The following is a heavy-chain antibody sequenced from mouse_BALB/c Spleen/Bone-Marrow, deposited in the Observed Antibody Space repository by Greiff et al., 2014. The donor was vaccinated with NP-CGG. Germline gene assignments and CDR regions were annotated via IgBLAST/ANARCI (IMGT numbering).Heavy chain of an antibody. J-gene: IGHJ3*01. Sequence: VQLQQPGGGLVKPGGSLKLSCAASGFTFSDYYIYWVRQTPEKRLEWVATISDGGTYTYYPDTVKGRFTISRDNAKNNLYLQMNGLKSEDTAMYYCVRDGDYRYACFTYWGQGTLVTVSA. CDR2: ISDGGTYT. D-gene: IGHD2-14*01. CDR3: VRDGDYRYACFTY. V-gene: IGHV5-4*02. CDR1: GFTFSDYY.